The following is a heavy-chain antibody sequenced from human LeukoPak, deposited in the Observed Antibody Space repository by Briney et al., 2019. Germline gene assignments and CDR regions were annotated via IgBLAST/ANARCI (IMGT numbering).Heavy chain of an antibody. D-gene: IGHD3-10*01. J-gene: IGHJ4*02. V-gene: IGHV3-30*02. CDR1: GFTFSTYG. CDR3: AREWYYYGSGSYQYAFDY. Sequence: PGGSLRLSCAASGFTFSTYGMYWVRQAPGKGLEWVTFIRYDGSNKYYADSVKGRFTISRDNSKNTLYLQMNSLRAEDTAVYYCAREWYYYGSGSYQYAFDYWGQGTLVTVSS. CDR2: IRYDGSNK.